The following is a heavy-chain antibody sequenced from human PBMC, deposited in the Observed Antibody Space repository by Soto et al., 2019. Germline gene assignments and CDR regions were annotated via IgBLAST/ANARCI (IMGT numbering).Heavy chain of an antibody. CDR1: GYTFTYCS. J-gene: IGHJ4*02. Sequence: GASVKVSCKASGYTFTYCSLHWLQQAPGQGLERMRWITLYNGNTNYAKKFQGRVTITADESTSTAYMELRSLRSDDTAVYYCAREYYYGSGGAYWGQGTLVTVSS. V-gene: IGHV1-18*04. D-gene: IGHD3-10*01. CDR3: AREYYYGSGGAY. CDR2: ITLYNGNT.